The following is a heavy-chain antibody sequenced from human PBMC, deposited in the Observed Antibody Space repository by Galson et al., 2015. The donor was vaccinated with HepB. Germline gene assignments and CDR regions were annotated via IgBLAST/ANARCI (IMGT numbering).Heavy chain of an antibody. V-gene: IGHV1-18*01. CDR3: ARRREVSGCIDY. CDR1: GYTFINYG. CDR2: ISTFNGNT. Sequence: SVKVSCKASGYTFINYGITWVRQAPGQGLEWLGWISTFNGNTNYTQKLQGRVTMTTDTSTSTAYMDLRSLRSDDTAVYYCARRREVSGCIDYWGQGSLVTVSS. D-gene: IGHD6-19*01. J-gene: IGHJ4*02.